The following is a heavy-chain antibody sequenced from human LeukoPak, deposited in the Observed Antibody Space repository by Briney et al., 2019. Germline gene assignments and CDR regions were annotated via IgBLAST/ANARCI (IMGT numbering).Heavy chain of an antibody. Sequence: LGGSLRLSCAASGFTFTTSWMHWFRQAPGKGLVWVSRIESDGTSTTYADSVKGRFTISRDNAKNTLYLQMNSLRAEDTAVYYCARDQYSSTWYRGAFDVWGQGTMVSVSS. D-gene: IGHD6-13*01. CDR2: IESDGTST. V-gene: IGHV3-74*01. J-gene: IGHJ3*01. CDR3: ARDQYSSTWYRGAFDV. CDR1: GFTFTTSW.